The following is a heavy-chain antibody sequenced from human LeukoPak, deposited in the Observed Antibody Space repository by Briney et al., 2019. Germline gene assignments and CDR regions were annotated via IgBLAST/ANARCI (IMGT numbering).Heavy chain of an antibody. D-gene: IGHD4-17*01. J-gene: IGHJ4*02. CDR3: AKGRQTGDYFTSDY. CDR2: INGRGIT. CDR1: GFTFSSYT. V-gene: IGHV3-23*01. Sequence: GGSLRLSCTASGFTFSSYTMSWVRQAPGEGLEWLSAINGRGITYYAGSVKGRFTISRDNSENTLYLQMNSLTVDDTAVYFCAKGRQTGDYFTSDYWGQGTLVTVSS.